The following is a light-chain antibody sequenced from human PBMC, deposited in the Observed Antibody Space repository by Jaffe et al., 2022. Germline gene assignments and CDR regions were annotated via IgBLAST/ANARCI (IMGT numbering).Light chain of an antibody. CDR3: QQTYSSLWS. J-gene: IGKJ1*01. V-gene: IGKV1-39*01. CDR1: QAIKSY. CDR2: AAS. Sequence: DIQMTQSPSSLSASVGDRVTITCRASQAIKSYLSWFQQKPGKAPNLLIYAASSLQSGVPSRFSGSGSGTDFTLTISSLQPEDFATYYCQQTYSSLWSFGQGTKVENK.